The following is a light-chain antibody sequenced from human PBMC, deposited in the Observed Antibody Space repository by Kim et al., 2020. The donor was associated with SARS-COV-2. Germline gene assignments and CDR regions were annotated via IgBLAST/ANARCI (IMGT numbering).Light chain of an antibody. J-gene: IGLJ2*01. V-gene: IGLV1-40*01. Sequence: RVTVSCTGSSSNIGAGYDVKWYQHLPGTAPKLLIYGNYIRPSGVPDRFSGSKSGTSGSLAITGLQADDEADYYCQSFDSSVSGYVVFGGGTQLTVL. CDR2: GNY. CDR1: SSNIGAGYD. CDR3: QSFDSSVSGYVV.